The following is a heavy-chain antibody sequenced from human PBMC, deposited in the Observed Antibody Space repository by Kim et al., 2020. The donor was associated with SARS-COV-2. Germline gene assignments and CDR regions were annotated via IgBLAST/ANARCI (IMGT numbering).Heavy chain of an antibody. D-gene: IGHD3-10*01. Sequence: PALKSRVTISVDASKNQISLKMTAVTAADTAVYYCARDSGLSCNSYYFDSWGQGILVAVSS. J-gene: IGHJ4*02. CDR3: ARDSGLSCNSYYFDS. V-gene: IGHV4-59*01.